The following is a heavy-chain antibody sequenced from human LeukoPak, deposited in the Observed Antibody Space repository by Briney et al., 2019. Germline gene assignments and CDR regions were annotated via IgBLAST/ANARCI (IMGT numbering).Heavy chain of an antibody. CDR2: ISSSSSYI. D-gene: IGHD3-9*01. CDR3: AKDMRTEYYDILTGYLDY. J-gene: IGHJ4*02. V-gene: IGHV3-21*04. Sequence: GGSLRLSCAASGFTFSSYSMNWVRQAPGKGLEWVSSISSSSSYIYYADSVKGRFTISRDNAKNSLYLPMNSLRAEDTALYYCAKDMRTEYYDILTGYLDYWGQGTLVTVSS. CDR1: GFTFSSYS.